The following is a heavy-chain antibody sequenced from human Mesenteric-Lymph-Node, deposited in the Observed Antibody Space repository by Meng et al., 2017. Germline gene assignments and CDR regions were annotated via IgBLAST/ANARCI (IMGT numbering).Heavy chain of an antibody. J-gene: IGHJ4*02. CDR1: GFTFSTYS. CDR2: ISYDGGNT. D-gene: IGHD3-9*01. CDR3: ARASTYYDIL. Sequence: GESLKISCAASGFTFSTYSMHWVRQAPGKGLEWVALISYDGGNTYYADSVKGRFTISRDNSKNTLYLQVNSLRAEDTAVYYCARASTYYDILWGQGTLVTVS. V-gene: IGHV3-30*04.